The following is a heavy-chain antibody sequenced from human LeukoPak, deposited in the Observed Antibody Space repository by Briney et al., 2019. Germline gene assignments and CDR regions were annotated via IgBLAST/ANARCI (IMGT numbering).Heavy chain of an antibody. J-gene: IGHJ6*03. CDR3: ARVARGDYYYYYMDV. V-gene: IGHV3-9*01. CDR1: GFTFDDYG. Sequence: PGGSLRLSCAASGFTFDDYGMSWVRQAPGKGLEWVSGISWNSGSIGYADSVKGRFTISRDNAKNTLYLQMNSLRAEDTALYYCARVARGDYYYYYMDVWGKGTTVTVSS. D-gene: IGHD3-10*01. CDR2: ISWNSGSI.